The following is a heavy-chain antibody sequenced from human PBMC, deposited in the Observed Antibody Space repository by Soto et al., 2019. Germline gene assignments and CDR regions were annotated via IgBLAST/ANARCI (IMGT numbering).Heavy chain of an antibody. V-gene: IGHV4-31*03. D-gene: IGHD2-21*01. CDR2: IYVTGAV. Sequence: SLTFSVSGAALNSGNYYWSWIRQVPGKGLEWIGHIYVTGAVDYNPSLRDRITISQDTSERQFSLNLRLVTAADTAVYYCARLRIATNNYKWFDPWGQGTLVTVSS. CDR3: ARLRIATNNYKWFDP. CDR1: GAALNSGNYY. J-gene: IGHJ5*02.